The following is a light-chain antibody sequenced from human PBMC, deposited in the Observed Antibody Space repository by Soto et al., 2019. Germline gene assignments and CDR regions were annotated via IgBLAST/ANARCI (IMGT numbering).Light chain of an antibody. Sequence: QSVLTQPPSASGTPGQRVTISCSGSSSNIGSNYVYWYQQLPGTAPKLLIYRNNQWPSGVPDRFSGSKSGTSASLAISGLRSEDEAEYYCAAWDDSLSGVVFGGGTKLTVL. CDR1: SSNIGSNY. V-gene: IGLV1-47*01. CDR2: RNN. CDR3: AAWDDSLSGVV. J-gene: IGLJ2*01.